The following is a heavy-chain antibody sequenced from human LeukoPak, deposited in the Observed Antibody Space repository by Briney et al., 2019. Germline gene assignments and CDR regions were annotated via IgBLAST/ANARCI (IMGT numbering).Heavy chain of an antibody. Sequence: PGGSLRLSSAASGFTFSSYAMHWVRQAPGKGLEWVAVISYDGSNKYYADSVKGRFTISRDNSKNTLYLQMNSLRAEDTAVYYCARDRGSYRYPVSAFDYWGQGTLVTVSS. CDR2: ISYDGSNK. J-gene: IGHJ4*02. V-gene: IGHV3-30-3*01. D-gene: IGHD3-16*02. CDR3: ARDRGSYRYPVSAFDY. CDR1: GFTFSSYA.